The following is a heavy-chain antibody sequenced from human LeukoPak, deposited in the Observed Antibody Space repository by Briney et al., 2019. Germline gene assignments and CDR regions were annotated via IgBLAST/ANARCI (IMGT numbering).Heavy chain of an antibody. D-gene: IGHD6-13*01. J-gene: IGHJ4*02. Sequence: ASVKVSCKASGYTFTGYYMQWVRQAPGLGLEWMGRINPNSGGTNYAQKFQGRVTMTRGTSISTAYMELSRLRSDDTAVYYCARGAQASSSWYLDYWGQGTLVTVSS. CDR1: GYTFTGYY. CDR3: ARGAQASSSWYLDY. CDR2: INPNSGGT. V-gene: IGHV1-2*06.